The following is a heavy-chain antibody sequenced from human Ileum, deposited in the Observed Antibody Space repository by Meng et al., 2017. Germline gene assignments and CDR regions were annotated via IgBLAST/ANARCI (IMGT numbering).Heavy chain of an antibody. V-gene: IGHV2-5*02. CDR2: IYRDDEK. CDR1: GFSPTTGAEG. D-gene: IGHD6-13*01. J-gene: IGHJ5*02. Sequence: IPLKASGPTLVNPTQTLTLTCTFSGFSPTTGAEGVGWFRQPPGKGLEWLAMIYRDDEKRFSPSLNSRLTITKDTSKSQVVLTMTNMDPVDTATYYCARRRVGTWWFDPWGQGALVTVSS. CDR3: ARRRVGTWWFDP.